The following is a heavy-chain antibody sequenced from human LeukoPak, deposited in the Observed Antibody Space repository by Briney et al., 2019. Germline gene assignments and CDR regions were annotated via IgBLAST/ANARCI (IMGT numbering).Heavy chain of an antibody. J-gene: IGHJ5*02. D-gene: IGHD2-21*01. CDR3: ARGLIRLALT. CDR2: INGDNGNT. V-gene: IGHV1-3*01. CDR1: GYTFTNYA. Sequence: APVKVSCKASGYTFTNYALHWVRLAPGQRLEWMGWINGDNGNTESSQQFQGRVTITWDTSATTAYMELSSLRSEDTAVYYCARGLIRLALTWGQGTLVTVSS.